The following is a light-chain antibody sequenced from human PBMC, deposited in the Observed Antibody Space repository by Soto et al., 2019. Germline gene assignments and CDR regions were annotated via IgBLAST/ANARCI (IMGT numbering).Light chain of an antibody. Sequence: HSVLTQPASVSGSPGQSITISCTGTSTDVGSYKFVSWYQRHPGKAPQLILYEVNSRPSGVSSRFSGSKSGNTASLTISGLRSDDEADYYCSSYTSNTAPYIFGTGTKVTVL. CDR2: EVN. V-gene: IGLV2-14*01. J-gene: IGLJ1*01. CDR3: SSYTSNTAPYI. CDR1: STDVGSYKF.